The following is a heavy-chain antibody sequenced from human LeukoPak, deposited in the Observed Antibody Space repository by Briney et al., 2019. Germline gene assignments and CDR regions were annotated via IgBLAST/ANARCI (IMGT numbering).Heavy chain of an antibody. CDR3: VRDWGYDSSGYWQKYFDT. J-gene: IGHJ4*02. D-gene: IGHD3-22*01. Sequence: AGGSLRLSCAASGFTFSSYSMNWVRHAPGKGLEWVSSISSSSSSYIYYADSVKGRFTISRDNAKHTLYLQMNSLRAEDTAVYYCVRDWGYDSSGYWQKYFDTWGQGTLVTVSS. CDR1: GFTFSSYS. V-gene: IGHV3-21*01. CDR2: ISSSSSSYI.